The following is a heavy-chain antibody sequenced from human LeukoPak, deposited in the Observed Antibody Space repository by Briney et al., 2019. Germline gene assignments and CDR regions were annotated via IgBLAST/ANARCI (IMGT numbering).Heavy chain of an antibody. D-gene: IGHD6-13*01. CDR3: ARDRGSSWYDDPNYYYYGMDV. V-gene: IGHV3-21*01. Sequence: GGSLRLSCAASGFTFSSYSMNWVRQAPGKGLEWVSSISSSSSYIYYADSVKGRFTISRDNAKNSLYLQMNSLRAEDTAVYYCARDRGSSWYDDPNYYYYGMDVWGQGTTVTVSS. CDR1: GFTFSSYS. J-gene: IGHJ6*02. CDR2: ISSSSSYI.